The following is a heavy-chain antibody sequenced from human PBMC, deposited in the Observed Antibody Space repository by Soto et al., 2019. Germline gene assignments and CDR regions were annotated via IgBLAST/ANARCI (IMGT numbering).Heavy chain of an antibody. CDR3: AHSKYYYGSGSYYINYYYGMDV. V-gene: IGHV2-5*01. CDR1: GFSLSTSGVG. J-gene: IGHJ6*02. CDR2: IYWNDDK. D-gene: IGHD3-10*01. Sequence: SGPTLVNPTQTLTLTCTFSGFSLSTSGVGVGWIRQPPGKALEWLALIYWNDDKRYSPSLKSRLTITKDTSKNQVVLTMTNMDPVDTATYYCAHSKYYYGSGSYYINYYYGMDVWDQGTTVTVSS.